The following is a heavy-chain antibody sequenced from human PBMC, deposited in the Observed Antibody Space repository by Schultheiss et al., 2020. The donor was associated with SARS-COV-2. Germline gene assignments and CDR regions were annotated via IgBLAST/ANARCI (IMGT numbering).Heavy chain of an antibody. J-gene: IGHJ4*02. CDR1: GYTFTSYG. CDR2: IIPIIGAS. D-gene: IGHD6-13*01. CDR3: ARVMGSRDKFDY. V-gene: IGHV1-69*13. Sequence: SVKVSCKASGYTFTSYGISWVRQAPGQGLEWMGGIIPIIGASSYAQKFQGRVTITADESTSTAYMELSSLRSEDTAVYYCARVMGSRDKFDYWGQGTLVTVSS.